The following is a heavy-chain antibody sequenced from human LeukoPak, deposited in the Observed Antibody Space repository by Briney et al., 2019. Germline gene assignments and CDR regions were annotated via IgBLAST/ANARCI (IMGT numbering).Heavy chain of an antibody. V-gene: IGHV1-18*01. CDR3: ARGLRYYYDSSGYYDY. J-gene: IGHJ4*02. CDR1: GYTFTSYG. CDR2: ISAYNGNT. Sequence: GASVKVSCKASGYTFTSYGISWVRQAPGQGLEWMGWISAYNGNTNYAQKLQGRVTMTTDTSTSTAYMELRSLRSDDTAVYYCARGLRYYYDSSGYYDYWGQGTLVTVSS. D-gene: IGHD3-22*01.